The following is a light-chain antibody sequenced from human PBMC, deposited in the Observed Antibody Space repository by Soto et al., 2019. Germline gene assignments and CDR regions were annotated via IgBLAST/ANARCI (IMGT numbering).Light chain of an antibody. CDR1: QSISSW. CDR3: QNYNSLPIT. CDR2: DDS. J-gene: IGKJ5*01. Sequence: DLQMTQSPSTLSSSLGDSVTITCRASQSISSWLAWYQQKTGKAPKLLIYDDSSLESGVPSRFSGSGSGTDFNFTINSLQSEDIGTYYCQNYNSLPITCGQGTRLEIK. V-gene: IGKV1-5*01.